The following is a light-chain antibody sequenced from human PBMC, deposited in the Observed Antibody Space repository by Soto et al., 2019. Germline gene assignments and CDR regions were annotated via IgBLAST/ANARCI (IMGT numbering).Light chain of an antibody. V-gene: IGKV1-5*03. CDR1: QSISSW. J-gene: IGKJ2*01. CDR3: QQHSSSSPYT. Sequence: DVQMTQSPSTLSASVGDRVTITCRASQSISSWLGWYQQKPGKAPNLLIYKASTLGSGVPSRFSGGGSGTEFTLTISSLQPDDFATYYCQQHSSSSPYTFGQGTKLEIK. CDR2: KAS.